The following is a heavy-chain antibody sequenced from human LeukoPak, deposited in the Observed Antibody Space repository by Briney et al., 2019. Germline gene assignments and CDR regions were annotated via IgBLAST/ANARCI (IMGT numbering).Heavy chain of an antibody. D-gene: IGHD3-3*01. CDR2: ISSSSSYI. J-gene: IGHJ4*02. CDR1: GFTLSSYG. Sequence: GGSLRLSCVASGFTLSSYGMHWVRQAPGKGLEWVSSISSSSSYIYYADSVKGRFTISRDNAKNSLYLQMNSLRAEDTAVYYCASGTIFGVAPCLYWGQGTLVTVSS. V-gene: IGHV3-21*01. CDR3: ASGTIFGVAPCLY.